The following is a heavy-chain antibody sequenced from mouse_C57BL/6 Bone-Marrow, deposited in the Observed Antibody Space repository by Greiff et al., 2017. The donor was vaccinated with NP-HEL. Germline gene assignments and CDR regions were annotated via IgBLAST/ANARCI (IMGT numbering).Heavy chain of an antibody. CDR3: ARKGYYDYPWFAY. J-gene: IGHJ3*01. CDR2: INPNNGGT. Sequence: VQLQQSGPELVKPGASVKISCKASGYTFTDYYMNWVMQSHGKSLEWIGDINPNNGGTSYNQKFKGKATLTVDKSSSTAYMELRSLTSEDSAVYYCARKGYYDYPWFAYWGQGTLVTVSA. D-gene: IGHD2-4*01. CDR1: GYTFTDYY. V-gene: IGHV1-26*01.